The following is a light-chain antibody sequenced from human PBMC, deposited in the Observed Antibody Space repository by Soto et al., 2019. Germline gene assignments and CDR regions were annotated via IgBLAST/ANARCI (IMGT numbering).Light chain of an antibody. Sequence: QSALTQPASVSGSPGQSITISCTGTSSDIGNYNLVSWYQQHTGEAPKVMIYEVTKRPSGVSNRFSGSKSGNTASLTISGLRAEDEADYYCCSYAGGSFFLFGGGTKLTVL. V-gene: IGLV2-23*02. J-gene: IGLJ2*01. CDR3: CSYAGGSFFL. CDR1: SSDIGNYNL. CDR2: EVT.